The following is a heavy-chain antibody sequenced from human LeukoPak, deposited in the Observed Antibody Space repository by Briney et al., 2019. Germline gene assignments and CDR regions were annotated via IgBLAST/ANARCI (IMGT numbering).Heavy chain of an antibody. V-gene: IGHV1-18*01. CDR3: ARTVTVVTPAYNWFDP. D-gene: IGHD4-23*01. CDR1: GYTFTSYG. Sequence: ASVKVSCKASGYTFTSYGISWVRQAPGQGLEWMGWISAYNGNTNYAQKLQGRVTMTTDTSTSTANMELRSLRSDDTAVYYCARTVTVVTPAYNWFDPWGQGTLVTASS. J-gene: IGHJ5*02. CDR2: ISAYNGNT.